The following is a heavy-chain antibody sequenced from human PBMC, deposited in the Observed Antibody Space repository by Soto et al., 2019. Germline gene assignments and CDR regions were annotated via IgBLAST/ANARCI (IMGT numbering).Heavy chain of an antibody. CDR2: INHSGST. J-gene: IGHJ5*02. Sequence: PSETLSLTCAVYGGSFSGYYWSWIRQPPGKGLEWIGEINHSGSTNYNPSLKSRVTISVDTSKNQFSLKLSSVTAADTAVYYCATRIIAAAGTVWFDPWGQGTLVTVSS. D-gene: IGHD6-13*01. CDR1: GGSFSGYY. V-gene: IGHV4-34*01. CDR3: ATRIIAAAGTVWFDP.